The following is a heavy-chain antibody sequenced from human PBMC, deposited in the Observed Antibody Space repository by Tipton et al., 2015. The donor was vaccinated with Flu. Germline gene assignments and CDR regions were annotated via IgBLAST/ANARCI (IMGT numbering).Heavy chain of an antibody. D-gene: IGHD5-18*01. Sequence: QLVQSGAEVKKPGASVKISCKSAGYTFTTYHMHWVRQAPGQGLEWMGIITPSGGSTFYSQKFQGRVTMTRDTSTSTDYMELSSLRSEDTAVYYCARGSYGDLIDSWGQGTLVTVSP. CDR2: ITPSGGST. CDR1: GYTFTTYH. CDR3: ARGSYGDLIDS. V-gene: IGHV1-46*01. J-gene: IGHJ4*02.